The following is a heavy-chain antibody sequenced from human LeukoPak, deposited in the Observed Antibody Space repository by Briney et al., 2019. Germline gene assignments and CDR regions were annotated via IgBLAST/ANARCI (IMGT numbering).Heavy chain of an antibody. CDR1: GFTFSSYP. V-gene: IGHV3-23*01. Sequence: PGGSLRLSCAASGFTFSSYPMSWVRQAPGRGLEWVSVISANSGATYYADSVKGRFTISRDNAKNTLYLQMNNLRDEDTAVYYCARARRESTPYCRMGVCHNLDRYYFDFWGQGALVAVSS. J-gene: IGHJ4*02. CDR3: ARARRESTPYCRMGVCHNLDRYYFDF. D-gene: IGHD2-8*01. CDR2: ISANSGAT.